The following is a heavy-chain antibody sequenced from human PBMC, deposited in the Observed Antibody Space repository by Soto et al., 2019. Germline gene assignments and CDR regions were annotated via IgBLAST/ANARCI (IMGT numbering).Heavy chain of an antibody. CDR1: GFTFSTYN. Sequence: GGSLRLSCAASGFTFSTYNMNWVRQAPGKGLEWVSYISDSSSTIHYADSVKGRFTISRDNAKNSLYLQMNSLRAEDTAVYYCARDDYPYYDDSSGYHFDYWGQGALVTVLL. V-gene: IGHV3-48*01. CDR2: ISDSSSTI. J-gene: IGHJ4*02. CDR3: ARDDYPYYDDSSGYHFDY. D-gene: IGHD3-22*01.